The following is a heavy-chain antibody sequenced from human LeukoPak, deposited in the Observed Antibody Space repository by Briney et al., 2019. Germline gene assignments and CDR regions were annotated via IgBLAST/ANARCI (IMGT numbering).Heavy chain of an antibody. V-gene: IGHV4-59*01. Sequence: KPSETLSLTCTVSGGSISSYYWSWIRQPPGKGLEWIGYIYYSGSTNYNPSLKGRVTISVDTSKNQFSLKLSSVTAADTAVYYCARARRYLDFDYWGQGTLVTVSS. CDR1: GGSISSYY. J-gene: IGHJ4*02. CDR2: IYYSGST. CDR3: ARARRYLDFDY. D-gene: IGHD3-9*01.